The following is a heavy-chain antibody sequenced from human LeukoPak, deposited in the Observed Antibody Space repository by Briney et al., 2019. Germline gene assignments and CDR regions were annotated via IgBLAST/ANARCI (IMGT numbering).Heavy chain of an antibody. CDR1: GFTLRSYW. CDR3: ARGPYYYDSSGYRDAFDI. CDR2: IKKDGREK. D-gene: IGHD3-22*01. V-gene: IGHV3-7*01. Sequence: PGGSLRLSCAPSGFTLRSYWMSWVRQAPEKGREGVANIKKDGREKSYVDSVKGRFNISRDNDKNSLYLQMNSLRAEDTAVYYCARGPYYYDSSGYRDAFDIWGQGTMVTVSS. J-gene: IGHJ3*02.